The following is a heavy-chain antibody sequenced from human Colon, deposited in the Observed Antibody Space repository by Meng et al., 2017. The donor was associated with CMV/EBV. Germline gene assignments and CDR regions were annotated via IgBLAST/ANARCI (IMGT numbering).Heavy chain of an antibody. Sequence: SGYSLNIYDISWMRQAPGQGLKWMGGISSYNGNINYAQEFQGRLTLTTETSTNTAYMDLRSLGSDDTAIYYCAIHPFYFESSGPGSYWGQGTLVTVSS. J-gene: IGHJ4*02. V-gene: IGHV1-18*01. CDR3: AIHPFYFESSGPGSY. D-gene: IGHD3-22*01. CDR2: ISSYNGNI. CDR1: GYSLNIYD.